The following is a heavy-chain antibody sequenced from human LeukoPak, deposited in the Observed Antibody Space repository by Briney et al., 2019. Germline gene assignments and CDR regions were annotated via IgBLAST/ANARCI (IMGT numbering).Heavy chain of an antibody. Sequence: PPETLSLTSTVPLDSLSSSSYYSGWIRHPPRNGLECLGSIYYSGSTYYNPSFKSRVTISVDTSKNQFSLKLSSGTAADTAVYYCASLYYYGSGTQIDYWGQGTLVTVYS. V-gene: IGHV4-39*01. CDR1: LDSLSSSSYY. CDR3: ASLYYYGSGTQIDY. D-gene: IGHD3-10*01. CDR2: IYYSGST. J-gene: IGHJ4*02.